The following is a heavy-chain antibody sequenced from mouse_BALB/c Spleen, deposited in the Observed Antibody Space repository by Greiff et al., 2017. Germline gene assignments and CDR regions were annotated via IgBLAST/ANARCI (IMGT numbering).Heavy chain of an antibody. CDR1: GFTFSSFG. V-gene: IGHV5-17*02. CDR2: ISSGSSTI. CDR3: ARSGAYGNSWFAY. D-gene: IGHD2-10*02. Sequence: EVMLVESGGGLVKLGGSLKLSCAASGFTFSSFGMHWVRQAPEKGLEWVAYISSGSSTIYYADTVKGRFTISRDNPKNTLFLQMTSLRSEDTAMYYCARSGAYGNSWFAYWGQGTLVTVSA. J-gene: IGHJ3*01.